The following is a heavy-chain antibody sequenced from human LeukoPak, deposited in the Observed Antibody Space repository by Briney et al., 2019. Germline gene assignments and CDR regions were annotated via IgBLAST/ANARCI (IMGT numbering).Heavy chain of an antibody. CDR2: ISYDGSNK. CDR3: AKDPFLT. Sequence: GGSLRLPCAASGFTFSSYGMHWVRQAPGKGLEWVAVISYDGSNKYYADSVKGRFTISRDNSKNTLYLQMNSLRAEDTAVYYCAKDPFLTWGQGTLVTVSS. V-gene: IGHV3-30*18. J-gene: IGHJ5*02. CDR1: GFTFSSYG.